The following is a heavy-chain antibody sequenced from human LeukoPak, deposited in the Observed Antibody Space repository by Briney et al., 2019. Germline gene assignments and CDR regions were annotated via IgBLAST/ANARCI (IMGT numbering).Heavy chain of an antibody. J-gene: IGHJ4*02. Sequence: GGSLRLSCAASGFTFSSYPMKWVRQAPGKGLEWVSYISGRSDNIYYADSVKGRFTISRDNSKNTLYLQMNSLRAEDTAVYYCAKGAEFVVVPAAIGLADYWGQGTLVTVSS. CDR2: ISGRSDNI. D-gene: IGHD2-2*02. CDR1: GFTFSSYP. CDR3: AKGAEFVVVPAAIGLADY. V-gene: IGHV3-48*01.